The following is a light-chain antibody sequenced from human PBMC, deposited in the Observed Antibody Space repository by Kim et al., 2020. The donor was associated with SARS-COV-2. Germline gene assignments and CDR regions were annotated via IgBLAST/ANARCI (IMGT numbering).Light chain of an antibody. CDR2: DVS. CDR3: SSYTSSSTPYV. J-gene: IGLJ1*01. Sequence: QSDTNSRTGTSHGGGGYNYVSWYQQHPGKAPNLMIYDVSNRPSGVSNRFSGSKSGNTASLTISGLQAEDEADYYCSSYTSSSTPYVFGTGTKVTVL. CDR1: SHGGGGYNY. V-gene: IGLV2-14*03.